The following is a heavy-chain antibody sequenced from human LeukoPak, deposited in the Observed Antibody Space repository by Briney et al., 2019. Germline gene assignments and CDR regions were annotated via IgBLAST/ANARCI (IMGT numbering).Heavy chain of an antibody. CDR3: AKIQGYLDY. Sequence: GGSLRLSCEASGFTFSIYGMTWVRQAPGKGLEWDSAIVGSGVTTYYADSVKGRFTISRDNSKNTLYLQMNSLRAEDTAVYYCAKIQGYLDYWGQGTLVTVSS. J-gene: IGHJ4*02. CDR2: IVGSGVTT. CDR1: GFTFSIYG. V-gene: IGHV3-23*01.